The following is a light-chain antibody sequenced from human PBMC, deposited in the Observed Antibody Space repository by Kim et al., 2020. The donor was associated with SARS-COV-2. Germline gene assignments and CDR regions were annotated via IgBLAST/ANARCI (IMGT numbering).Light chain of an antibody. CDR3: QKCDSAPWT. Sequence: ASAGDRVTITCRASQDISNYVAWFQRKPGKAPKLLIYDAAALQPGGPSRFSGSGSGTDFTLTVTSLQPEDVATYYCQKCDSAPWTFGQGTKVDIK. CDR2: DAA. V-gene: IGKV1-27*01. CDR1: QDISNY. J-gene: IGKJ1*01.